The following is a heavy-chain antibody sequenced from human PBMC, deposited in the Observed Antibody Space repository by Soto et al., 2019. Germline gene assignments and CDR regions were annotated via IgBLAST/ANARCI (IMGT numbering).Heavy chain of an antibody. Sequence: GGSLRLSCAASGFTFSSYAMSWVRQAPGKGLEWVSTISGSGGSTYYADSVKGRFTISRDNSKNTLYLQMNSLRAEDTAVHYCAKVHRVGAKLIHGFDHWGQGTQLTVSS. CDR3: AKVHRVGAKLIHGFDH. CDR1: GFTFSSYA. CDR2: ISGSGGST. D-gene: IGHD1-26*01. V-gene: IGHV3-23*01. J-gene: IGHJ4*02.